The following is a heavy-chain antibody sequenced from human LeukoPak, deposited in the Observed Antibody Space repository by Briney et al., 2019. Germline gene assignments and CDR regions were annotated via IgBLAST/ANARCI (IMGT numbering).Heavy chain of an antibody. V-gene: IGHV4-4*07. CDR3: ATTRVGFSYFDY. Sequence: SETLSLTCTVSGGSISSYYWSWIRQPAGKGLEWIGRIYTSGSTNYNPSLKSRVTISVDKSKNQFSLKLSSVTAADTAVYYCATTRVGFSYFDYWGQGTLVTVSS. CDR1: GGSISSYY. J-gene: IGHJ4*02. D-gene: IGHD1-26*01. CDR2: IYTSGST.